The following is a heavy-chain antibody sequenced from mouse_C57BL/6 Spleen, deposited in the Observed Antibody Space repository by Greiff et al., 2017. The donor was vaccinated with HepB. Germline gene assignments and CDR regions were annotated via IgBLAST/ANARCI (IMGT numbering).Heavy chain of an antibody. J-gene: IGHJ1*03. CDR1: GYTFTSYW. V-gene: IGHV1-64*01. Sequence: VQLQQSGAELVKPGASVKLSCKASGYTFTSYWMHWVKQRPGQGLEWIGMIHPNSGSTNYNEKFKSKATLTVDKSSSTAYMQLSSLTSEDSAVYYCALLLRDWYVDVWGTGTTVTVSS. CDR2: IHPNSGST. CDR3: ALLLRDWYVDV. D-gene: IGHD1-1*01.